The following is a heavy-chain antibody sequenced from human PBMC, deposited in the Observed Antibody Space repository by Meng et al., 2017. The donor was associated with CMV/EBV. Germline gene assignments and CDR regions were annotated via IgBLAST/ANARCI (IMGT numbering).Heavy chain of an antibody. CDR1: GGTFSSYA. CDR3: ARGDTATTSNWFDP. CDR2: IIPILGIA. V-gene: IGHV1-69*10. D-gene: IGHD5-18*01. J-gene: IGHJ5*02. Sequence: SVKFSCKASGGTFSSYAISWVRQAPGQGLEWMGGIIPILGIANYAQKFQGRVTITADKSTSTAYMELSSLRSEDTAVYYCARGDTATTSNWFDPWGQGTLVTVSS.